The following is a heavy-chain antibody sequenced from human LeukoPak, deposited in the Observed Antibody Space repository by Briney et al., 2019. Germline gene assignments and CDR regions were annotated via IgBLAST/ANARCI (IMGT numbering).Heavy chain of an antibody. V-gene: IGHV4-39*07. CDR1: GGSISSSSYY. D-gene: IGHD3-3*01. Sequence: SETLSLTCTVSGGSISSSSYYWGWIRQPPGKGLEWIGSIYYSGSTYYNPSLKSRVTISVDTSKNQFSLNLTSVTAADTAVYYCARGLASGYPPIPFDYWGQGTLVTVSS. CDR3: ARGLASGYPPIPFDY. CDR2: IYYSGST. J-gene: IGHJ4*02.